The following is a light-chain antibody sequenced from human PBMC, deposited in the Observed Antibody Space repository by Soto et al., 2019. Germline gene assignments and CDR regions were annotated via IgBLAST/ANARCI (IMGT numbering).Light chain of an antibody. CDR3: QQYNSYRRT. V-gene: IGKV1-5*01. J-gene: IGKJ1*01. CDR1: QSISSW. CDR2: DAS. Sequence: DIQMTQSPSTLSASVGDRVTITCRASQSISSWLAWYQQKPGKAPKLLIYDASSLESGVPSRFSGSESGTEFNLTISSLQPDDFATYYCQQYNSYRRTFGQGTKVEIK.